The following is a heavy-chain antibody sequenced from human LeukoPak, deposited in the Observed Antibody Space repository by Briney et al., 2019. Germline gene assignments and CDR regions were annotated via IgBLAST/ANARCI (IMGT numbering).Heavy chain of an antibody. CDR2: IIPIFGTA. D-gene: IGHD5-24*01. V-gene: IGHV1-69*13. CDR1: GGTFSSYA. J-gene: IGHJ6*02. CDR3: ASTVYNWGPDYYGMDV. Sequence: SVTVSCKASGGTFSSYAISWVRQAPGQGLEWMGGIIPIFGTANYAQKFQGRVTITADESTSTAYMELSSLRSEDTAVYYCASTVYNWGPDYYGMDVWGQGTTVTVSS.